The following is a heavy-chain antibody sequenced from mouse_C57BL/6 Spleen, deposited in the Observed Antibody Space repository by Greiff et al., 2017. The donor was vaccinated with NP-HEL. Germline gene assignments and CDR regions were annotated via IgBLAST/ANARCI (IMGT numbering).Heavy chain of an antibody. Sequence: EVQLQQSGPELVKPGASVKMSCKASGYTFTDYNMHWVKQSHGKSLEWIGYINPNNGGTSYNQKFKGKATLTVNKSSSTAYMELRSLTSEDSAVYYCARTLRQGYYFDYWGQGTTLTVSS. CDR2: INPNNGGT. CDR1: GYTFTDYN. CDR3: ARTLRQGYYFDY. D-gene: IGHD2-12*01. V-gene: IGHV1-22*01. J-gene: IGHJ2*01.